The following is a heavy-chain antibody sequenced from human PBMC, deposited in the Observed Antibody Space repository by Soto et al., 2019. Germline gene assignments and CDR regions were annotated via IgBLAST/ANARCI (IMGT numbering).Heavy chain of an antibody. CDR3: LSDRPGTGIGWVV. J-gene: IGHJ6*02. V-gene: IGHV1-58*02. CDR2: IVVYSGQT. Sequence: QMQLVQSGPEVKKPGTSVKVSCKASGFDFISSGIQWVRQAQGGRLEWIGWIVVYSGQTHYALKFQDRVTITRETSTGIAYIEMTSLSSEYTVVYYCLSDRPGTGIGWVVWGQGTTVTVS. CDR1: GFDFISSG. D-gene: IGHD1-1*01.